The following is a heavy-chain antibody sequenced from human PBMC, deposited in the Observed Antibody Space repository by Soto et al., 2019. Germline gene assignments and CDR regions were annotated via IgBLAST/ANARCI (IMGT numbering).Heavy chain of an antibody. Sequence: PSETLSLTCTVSGGSINSYYHWSWIRQPPGKGLEWIGYIFYSENPRTNYNPSLKSRVTISLDTSKNQFSLSLTSVTAADTAVYYCARDRYSSAWAYNWFDPWGQGTLVTVSS. CDR3: ARDRYSSAWAYNWFDP. J-gene: IGHJ5*02. V-gene: IGHV4-59*01. CDR2: IFYSENPRT. D-gene: IGHD6-19*01. CDR1: GGSINSYYH.